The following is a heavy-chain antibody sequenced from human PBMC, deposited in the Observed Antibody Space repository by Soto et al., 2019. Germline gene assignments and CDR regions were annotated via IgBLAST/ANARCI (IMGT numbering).Heavy chain of an antibody. CDR1: GYSFAGYW. J-gene: IGHJ4*02. CDR2: IDPSDSQT. D-gene: IGHD3-22*01. V-gene: IGHV5-10-1*01. Sequence: GESLKISCKGSGYSFAGYWITWVRQKPGKGLEWMGRIDPSDSQTYYSPSFRGHVTISVTKSITTVFQHGSCLGAAETAMYYCARQIYDSDTGPNFQYYFDSWGQGTPVTVSS. CDR3: ARQIYDSDTGPNFQYYFDS.